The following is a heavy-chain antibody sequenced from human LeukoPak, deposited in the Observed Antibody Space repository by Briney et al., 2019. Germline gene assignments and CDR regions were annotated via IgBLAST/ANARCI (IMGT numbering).Heavy chain of an antibody. CDR3: ARDRSSSDY. CDR1: GYTFSNYI. J-gene: IGHJ4*02. V-gene: IGHV1-18*04. D-gene: IGHD3-10*01. Sequence: VASVKVSCKASGYTFSNYIISWVRQAPGQGLEWMGCISACNGNTNYAQKLQGRVTMTTDTSTNTDYLELRSLRPDDTAVYYCARDRSSSDYWGQGTLDTVSS. CDR2: ISACNGNT.